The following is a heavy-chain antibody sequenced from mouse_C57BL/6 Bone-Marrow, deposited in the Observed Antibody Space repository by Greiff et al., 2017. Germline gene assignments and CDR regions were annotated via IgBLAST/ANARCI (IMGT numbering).Heavy chain of an antibody. CDR2: IDPNSGGT. Sequence: QVQLQQPGAELVKPGASVKLSCKASGYTFTSYWMHWVKQRPGRGLEWIGRIDPNSGGTKYNEKFKSQATLTVDKPSSTAYMQRSSLTSEDSAVYYCANLQWYPWFAYWGQGTLVTVSA. CDR3: ANLQWYPWFAY. J-gene: IGHJ3*01. CDR1: GYTFTSYW. V-gene: IGHV1-72*01. D-gene: IGHD2-1*01.